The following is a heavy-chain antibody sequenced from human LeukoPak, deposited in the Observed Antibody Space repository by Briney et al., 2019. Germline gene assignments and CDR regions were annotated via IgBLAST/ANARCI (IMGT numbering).Heavy chain of an antibody. J-gene: IGHJ6*03. Sequence: PSETLSLTCTVSGGSISSSSYYWGWIRQPPGKGLEWIGRIYTSGSTNYNPSLKSRVTMSVDTSKNQFSLKLSSVTAADTAVYYCAREVSCSSTSCYTGDYYYYYMDVWGKGTTVTVSS. CDR3: AREVSCSSTSCYTGDYYYYYMDV. CDR2: IYTSGST. D-gene: IGHD2-2*02. CDR1: GGSISSSSYY. V-gene: IGHV4-39*07.